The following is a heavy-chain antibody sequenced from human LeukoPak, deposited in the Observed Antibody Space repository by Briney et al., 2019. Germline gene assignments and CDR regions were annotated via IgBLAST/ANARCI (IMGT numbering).Heavy chain of an antibody. CDR3: SRGPPRGKYYYMDV. CDR1: GFTSSSYA. D-gene: IGHD1-1*01. J-gene: IGHJ6*03. Sequence: GGSLRLSCAASGFTSSSYAMSWVRQAPGKGLEWVSAISGSGGSTYYADSVKGRFTLSRDNAKNSLYLQMNSLTAGDTAVYYCSRGPPRGKYYYMDVWGKGTTVTVSS. CDR2: ISGSGGST. V-gene: IGHV3-23*01.